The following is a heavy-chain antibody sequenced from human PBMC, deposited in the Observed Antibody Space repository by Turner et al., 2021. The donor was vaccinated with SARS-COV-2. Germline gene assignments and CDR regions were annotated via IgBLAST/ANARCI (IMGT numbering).Heavy chain of an antibody. D-gene: IGHD3-22*01. J-gene: IGHJ4*02. V-gene: IGHV4-59*01. CDR2: IYYSGST. CDR3: ASYNYDSSGYYYAFDY. CDR1: GGSISSYY. Sequence: QVQLQESGPGLVKPSETLSLTCTVSGGSISSYYWSWIRQPPGKGLEWIGYIYYSGSTNYNPSLKSRVTISVDTSKNQFSLKLSSVTAADTAVYYCASYNYDSSGYYYAFDYWGQGTLVTVSS.